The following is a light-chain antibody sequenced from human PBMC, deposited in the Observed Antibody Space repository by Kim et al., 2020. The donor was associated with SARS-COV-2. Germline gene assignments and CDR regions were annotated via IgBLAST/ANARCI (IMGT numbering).Light chain of an antibody. V-gene: IGKV3-20*01. CDR1: QSVSSSY. CDR3: QQYGSSPRYT. J-gene: IGKJ2*01. CDR2: GAS. Sequence: EIVLTQSPGPLSLSPGERATLSCRASQSVSSSYLAWYQQKPGQAPRLLIYGASSRATGIPDRFSGSGSGTDFTLTISRLEPEDFAVYYCQQYGSSPRYTFGQGTKLE.